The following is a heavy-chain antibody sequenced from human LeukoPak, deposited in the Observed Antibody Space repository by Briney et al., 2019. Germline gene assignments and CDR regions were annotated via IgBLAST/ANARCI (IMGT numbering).Heavy chain of an antibody. J-gene: IGHJ4*02. Sequence: SETLSLTCAVYGGSFSGYYWSWIRQPPGKGLEWIGEINHSGSTNYNLSLKSRVTISVDTSKNQFSLKLSSVTAADTAVYYCAVITYYFDYWGQGTLVTVSS. CDR3: AVITYYFDY. V-gene: IGHV4-34*01. D-gene: IGHD3-16*02. CDR1: GGSFSGYY. CDR2: INHSGST.